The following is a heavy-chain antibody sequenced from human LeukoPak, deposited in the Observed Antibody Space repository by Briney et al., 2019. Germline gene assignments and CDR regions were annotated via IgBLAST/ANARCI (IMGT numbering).Heavy chain of an antibody. Sequence: SETLSLTCTVSGGSISSGGYYWSWIRQHPGKGLGWIGYIYYSGSTYYNPSLKSRVTISVDTSKNQFSLKLSSVTAADTAVYYCARDKVGYFNYYGMDVWGQGTTVTVSS. CDR1: GGSISSGGYY. CDR2: IYYSGST. V-gene: IGHV4-31*03. J-gene: IGHJ6*02. CDR3: ARDKVGYFNYYGMDV.